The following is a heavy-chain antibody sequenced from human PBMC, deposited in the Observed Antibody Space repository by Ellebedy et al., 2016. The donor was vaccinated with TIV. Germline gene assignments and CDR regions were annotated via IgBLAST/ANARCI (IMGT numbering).Heavy chain of an antibody. CDR1: GGSISSSSYY. CDR3: PRHPMTTETPGWFDP. D-gene: IGHD1-1*01. CDR2: IYYSGST. Sequence: MPSETLSLTCTVSGGSISSSSYYWGWIRQPPGMGLEWIGSIYYSGSTYYNPSLKSRVTISVDTSKNQFSLKLSSVTAADTAVYYCPRHPMTTETPGWFDPWGQGTLVTVSS. V-gene: IGHV4-39*01. J-gene: IGHJ5*02.